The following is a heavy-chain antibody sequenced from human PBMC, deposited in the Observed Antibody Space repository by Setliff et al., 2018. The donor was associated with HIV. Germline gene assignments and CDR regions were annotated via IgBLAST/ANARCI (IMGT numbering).Heavy chain of an antibody. D-gene: IGHD3-10*01. J-gene: IGHJ3*02. V-gene: IGHV4-61*02. CDR1: GGSISSGYYY. CDR2: MYTTGST. CDR3: ARGDGEASFDI. Sequence: SETLSLTCTVSGGSISSGYYYWSWIRQPAGKGLEWIGRMYTTGSTNYNSSLKSRVTISGDTSKNHFSLKLTSVTAADTAVYYCARGDGEASFDIWGRGTMVTVSS.